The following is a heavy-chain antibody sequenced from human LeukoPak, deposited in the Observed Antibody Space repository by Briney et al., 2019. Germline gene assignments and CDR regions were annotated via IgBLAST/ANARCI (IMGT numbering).Heavy chain of an antibody. J-gene: IGHJ4*02. Sequence: SETLSLTCTVSGGSISSYYWSWIRQPPGKGLEWSGYIYYSGSTNYNPSLKSRVTISVDTSKNQFSLKLSSVTAADTAVYYCARGGGWLLSSYYFDYWGQGTLVTVSS. CDR1: GGSISSYY. D-gene: IGHD3-9*01. CDR3: ARGGGWLLSSYYFDY. V-gene: IGHV4-59*01. CDR2: IYYSGST.